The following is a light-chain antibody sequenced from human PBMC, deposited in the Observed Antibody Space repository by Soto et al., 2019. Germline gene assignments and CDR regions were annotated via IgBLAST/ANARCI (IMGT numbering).Light chain of an antibody. CDR2: LGS. V-gene: IGKV2-28*01. J-gene: IGKJ4*01. CDR1: QSLLHSNGYNY. Sequence: DIVMTQSPLSLPVIPGEPASISCRSSQSLLHSNGYNYLGWFVQKPGQSPQLLIYLGSGRASGVPDRFSVSGSGTDFTLKISRVEAEDVGVYYCMQVLQTPLTFGGGTKVEIK. CDR3: MQVLQTPLT.